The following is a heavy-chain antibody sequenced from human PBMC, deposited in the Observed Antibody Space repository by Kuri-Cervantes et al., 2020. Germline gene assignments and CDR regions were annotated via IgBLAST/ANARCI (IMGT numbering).Heavy chain of an antibody. CDR1: GGSISSYY. CDR3: AKTETTTVTPLSYYYYMDV. V-gene: IGHV4-59*01. Sequence: GSLRLSCTVSGGSISSYYWSWIRKPPGKGLEWLGYFYYSGSTNYNPSFKSRVTISVDTSKNQLSLKLSSVTAADTAVYYCAKTETTTVTPLSYYYYMDVWGKGTTVTVSS. D-gene: IGHD4-17*01. J-gene: IGHJ6*03. CDR2: FYYSGST.